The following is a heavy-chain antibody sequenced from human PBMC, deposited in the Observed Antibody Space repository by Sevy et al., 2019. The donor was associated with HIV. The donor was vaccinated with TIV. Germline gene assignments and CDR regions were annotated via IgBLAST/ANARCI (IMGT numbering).Heavy chain of an antibody. CDR2: IRDDGSIK. J-gene: IGHJ4*02. V-gene: IGHV3-30*02. CDR1: GFTFTSYG. D-gene: IGHD3-22*01. Sequence: GGSLRLSCAASGFTFTSYGMHWVRQAPGKGLEWVAFIRDDGSIKSYAESVKGRVTISRDNSKNTVYLEMDSLTGEDTAVYYCAKDSTFVSLDYNSRGYGALRSYFDSWGQGALVTVSS. CDR3: AKDSTFVSLDYNSRGYGALRSYFDS.